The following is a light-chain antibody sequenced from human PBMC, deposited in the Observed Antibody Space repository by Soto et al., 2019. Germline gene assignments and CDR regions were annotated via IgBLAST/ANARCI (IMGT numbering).Light chain of an antibody. Sequence: NFMPAQPHSVSESPGKTVIMSCTRSSGSIASNYVQWYQQRPGSSPTTVIYEDNQRPSGVPDRFSGSIDSSSNSASLTISGLETEDEADYYCQSYDATNQVFGGGTKLTVL. J-gene: IGLJ3*02. CDR2: EDN. V-gene: IGLV6-57*01. CDR3: QSYDATNQV. CDR1: SGSIASNY.